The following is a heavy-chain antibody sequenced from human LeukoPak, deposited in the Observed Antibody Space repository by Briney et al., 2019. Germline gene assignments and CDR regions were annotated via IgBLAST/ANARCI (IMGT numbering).Heavy chain of an antibody. V-gene: IGHV4-4*09. CDR2: IYTSGST. CDR1: GGSISSYY. Sequence: SETLSLTCTVSGGSISSYYWSWIRQPPGKGLEWIGYIYTSGSTNYNPSLKSRVTISVDTSKNQFSLKLSSVTAADTAVYYCARLQYYDFWSGYYSPGWFDPWGQGTLVTVSS. D-gene: IGHD3-3*01. CDR3: ARLQYYDFWSGYYSPGWFDP. J-gene: IGHJ5*02.